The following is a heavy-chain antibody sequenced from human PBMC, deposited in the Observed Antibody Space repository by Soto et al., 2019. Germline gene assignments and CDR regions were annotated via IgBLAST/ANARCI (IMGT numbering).Heavy chain of an antibody. CDR2: ISYDGSNK. Sequence: QVQLVESGGGVVQPGRSLRLSCVASGFTFSSYAMHWVRQAPGKGLEWVAVISYDGSNKYYADSVKGRFTISRDNSKNTLYLQMNSLRAEDTAVYYCARDFGRLKRSLYYYYGMDVWGQGTTVTVSS. J-gene: IGHJ6*02. D-gene: IGHD3-16*01. CDR3: ARDFGRLKRSLYYYYGMDV. V-gene: IGHV3-30-3*01. CDR1: GFTFSSYA.